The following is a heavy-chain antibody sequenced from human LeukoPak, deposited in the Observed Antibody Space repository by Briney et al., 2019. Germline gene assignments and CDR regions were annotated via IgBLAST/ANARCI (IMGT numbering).Heavy chain of an antibody. CDR2: IYYSGST. J-gene: IGHJ4*02. CDR1: GGSSSSNY. D-gene: IGHD3-9*01. Sequence: RPSETLSLTCTVSGGSSSSNYWSWIRQPPGKGLEWIGYIYYSGSTKYNPSLTSRVTISVDTSKNQFSLKLTSVTAADTAVYYCARYNILTASDYWGQGILVTVSS. V-gene: IGHV4-59*01. CDR3: ARYNILTASDY.